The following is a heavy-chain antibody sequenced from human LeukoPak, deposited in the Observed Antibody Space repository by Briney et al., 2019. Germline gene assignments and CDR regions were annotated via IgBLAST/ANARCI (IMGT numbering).Heavy chain of an antibody. J-gene: IGHJ6*02. V-gene: IGHV1-2*02. CDR1: GYTFTGYY. CDR2: INPNSGGT. Sequence: EASVKVSCKASGYTFTGYYMQWVRQAPGQGLEWMGWINPNSGGTNYAQKFQGRVTMTRDTSINTAYMELSRLRSDDTAVYFCARDHCVSSGCYEDYYYGMDVWGRGTTVTVSS. CDR3: ARDHCVSSGCYEDYYYGMDV. D-gene: IGHD6-25*01.